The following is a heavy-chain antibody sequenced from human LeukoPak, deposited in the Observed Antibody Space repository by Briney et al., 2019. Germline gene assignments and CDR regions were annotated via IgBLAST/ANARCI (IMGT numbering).Heavy chain of an antibody. D-gene: IGHD5-12*01. V-gene: IGHV3-23*01. CDR3: ARVRGYSGPLDY. Sequence: GGSLRLSCAASGFIFSNYAMSWVRQAPGKGLEWVSAISGSTYNIHYADSVKGRFTISSDSSKSTLYLQMNSLRAEDTAIYYCARVRGYSGPLDYWGQGTLVTVSS. CDR2: ISGSTYNI. J-gene: IGHJ4*02. CDR1: GFIFSNYA.